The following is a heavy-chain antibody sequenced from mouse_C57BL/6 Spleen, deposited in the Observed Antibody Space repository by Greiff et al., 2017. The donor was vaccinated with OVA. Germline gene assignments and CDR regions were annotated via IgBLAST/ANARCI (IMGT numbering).Heavy chain of an antibody. CDR2: IYPSDSET. J-gene: IGHJ2*01. D-gene: IGHD1-1*01. Sequence: QVQLQQSGAELVRPGSSVKLSCKASGYTFTSYWMDWVKQRPGQGLEWIGNIYPSDSETHYNQKFKDKATLTVDKSSSTAYMQLSSLTSEDSAVYYCARSNGGYYYGSSPYFDYWGQGTTLTVSS. V-gene: IGHV1-61*01. CDR1: GYTFTSYW. CDR3: ARSNGGYYYGSSPYFDY.